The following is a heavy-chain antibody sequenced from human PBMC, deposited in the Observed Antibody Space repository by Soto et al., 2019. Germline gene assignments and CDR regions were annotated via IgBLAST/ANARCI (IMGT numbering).Heavy chain of an antibody. D-gene: IGHD4-4*01. CDR1: RYTFISYD. J-gene: IGHJ4*02. CDR2: MNPKSANT. Sequence: QVQLVQSGAEVKKPGASVKVSCKASRYTFISYDINWVRQATGQGLEWMGWMNPKSANTGYAQNFQGRVTMTRNTSISTAYMGLCRQRSEDTAGYYCARSPAWASTVTPYYFAYWVQGTLVPVSS. V-gene: IGHV1-8*01. CDR3: ARSPAWASTVTPYYFAY.